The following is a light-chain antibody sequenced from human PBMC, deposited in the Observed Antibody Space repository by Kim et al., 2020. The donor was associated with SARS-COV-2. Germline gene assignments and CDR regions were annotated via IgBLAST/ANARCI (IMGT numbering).Light chain of an antibody. CDR2: QDT. CDR1: NLEDKF. V-gene: IGLV3-1*01. CDR3: QAWDSSSVV. J-gene: IGLJ2*01. Sequence: SVSPGQTASITCSGDNLEDKFASWYQQKAGQSPILLIYQDTERPSGIPERFSGSNSGNTATLTISGTQAMDEADYYCQAWDSSSVVFGGGTQLTVL.